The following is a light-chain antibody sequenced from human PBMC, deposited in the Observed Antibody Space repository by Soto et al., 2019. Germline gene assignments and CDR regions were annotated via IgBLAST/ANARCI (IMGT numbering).Light chain of an antibody. CDR3: AAWDDSLNGYYV. CDR1: SSNIGSNN. Sequence: VLTQPPSASGTPGQRVTISCSGSSSNIGSNNVNWYQQLPGTAPKLLIYSSNQRPSGGPDRFSGSKSGTSASLAISGLQSADEADYYCAAWDDSLNGYYVFGTGTKVTVL. V-gene: IGLV1-44*01. CDR2: SSN. J-gene: IGLJ1*01.